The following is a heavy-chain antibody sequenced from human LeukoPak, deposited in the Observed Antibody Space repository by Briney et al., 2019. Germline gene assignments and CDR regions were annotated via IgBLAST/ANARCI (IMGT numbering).Heavy chain of an antibody. CDR1: GGSVSSGSYY. V-gene: IGHV4-39*07. Sequence: RSSETLSLTCTVSGGSVSSGSYYWSWIRQPPGKGLEWIGEINHSGSTNYNPSLKSRVTISVDTSKNQFSLKLSSVTAADTAVYYCARGRMLRGMDVWGQGTTVTVSS. CDR3: ARGRMLRGMDV. D-gene: IGHD3-10*02. J-gene: IGHJ6*02. CDR2: INHSGST.